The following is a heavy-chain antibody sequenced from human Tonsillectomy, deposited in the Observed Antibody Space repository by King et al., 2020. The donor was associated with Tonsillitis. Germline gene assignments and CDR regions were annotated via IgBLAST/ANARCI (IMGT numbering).Heavy chain of an antibody. CDR3: ARHLGVYYGMDV. J-gene: IGHJ6*02. CDR1: GYRFTTYW. CDR2: IYPSDSDT. D-gene: IGHD3-10*01. Sequence: VQLVESGAEVKKPGESLKISCKGSGYRFTTYWIGWVRQMPGKGLEWMGIIYPSDSDTRYSPSFQGRVTISAEKSISTAYFQWTSLKASDTAMYYCARHLGVYYGMDVWGQGTTVTVSS. V-gene: IGHV5-51*01.